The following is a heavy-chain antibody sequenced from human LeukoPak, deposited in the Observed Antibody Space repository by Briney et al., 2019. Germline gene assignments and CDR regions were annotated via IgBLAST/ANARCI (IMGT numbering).Heavy chain of an antibody. CDR3: ARGLYYGSGSYFVDY. D-gene: IGHD3-10*01. CDR2: MNPNSGNT. J-gene: IGHJ4*02. V-gene: IGHV1-8*03. Sequence: ASVKVSCKASGYTFTSYDINWVRQATGQGLGWMGWMNPNSGNTGYAQKFQGRVTITRNTSISTAYMELSSLRSEDTAVYYCARGLYYGSGSYFVDYWGQGIVVTVSS. CDR1: GYTFTSYD.